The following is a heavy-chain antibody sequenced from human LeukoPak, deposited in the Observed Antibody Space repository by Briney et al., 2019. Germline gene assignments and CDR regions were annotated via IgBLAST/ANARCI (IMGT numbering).Heavy chain of an antibody. CDR2: TWYDGSNE. CDR1: GFSFSSYG. J-gene: IGHJ5*02. CDR3: VRGGSTVSEGP. D-gene: IGHD4-17*01. Sequence: GGSLRLSCAASGFSFSSYGMHWVRQAPGKGLEWVADTWYDGSNEYCADSVRGRFTISRDNSKNTLYLQMNSLRADDTSVYYCVRGGSTVSEGPWGQGTLVTVSS. V-gene: IGHV3-33*01.